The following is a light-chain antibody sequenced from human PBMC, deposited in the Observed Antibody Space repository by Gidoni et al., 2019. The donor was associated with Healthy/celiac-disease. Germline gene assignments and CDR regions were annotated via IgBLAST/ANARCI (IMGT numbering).Light chain of an antibody. CDR1: QSISSY. CDR2: AAS. Sequence: IQMPQSPSSLSASVGDRVTITCRASQSISSYLNWYQQKPGKAPKLLIYAASSLQSGVPSRFSGSGYGTDFTLTISSLQPEDFATYYCQQSYSTPTTFGPGTKVDIK. CDR3: QQSYSTPTT. V-gene: IGKV1-39*01. J-gene: IGKJ3*01.